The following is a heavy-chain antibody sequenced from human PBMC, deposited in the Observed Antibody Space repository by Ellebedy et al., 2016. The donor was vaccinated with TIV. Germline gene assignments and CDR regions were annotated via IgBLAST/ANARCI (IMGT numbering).Heavy chain of an antibody. CDR2: ISGSGDNT. CDR1: GFTFAIYA. V-gene: IGHV3-23*01. D-gene: IGHD3-3*02. J-gene: IGHJ4*02. CDR3: VAFTVNFDF. Sequence: GGSLRLXXAASGFTFAIYAMSWVRQAPGKGLEWVSAISGSGDNTYYADSVKGRFTISRDNSKNTLYLQLNSLRAEDTAIYYCVAFTVNFDFWGQGTLVTVSS.